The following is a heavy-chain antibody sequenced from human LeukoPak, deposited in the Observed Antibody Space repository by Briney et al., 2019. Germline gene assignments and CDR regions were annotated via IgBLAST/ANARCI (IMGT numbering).Heavy chain of an antibody. CDR2: IKQDGSEK. CDR1: GFTFSSYA. V-gene: IGHV3-7*03. CDR3: ARDGFGTGSN. J-gene: IGHJ4*02. D-gene: IGHD3-16*01. Sequence: GGSLRLSCSASGFTFSSYAMHWVRQAPGKGLEWVANIKQDGSEKNYVDSVKGRFIISRDNAKNSLYLQMNTLRADDTAVYYCARDGFGTGSNWGQGTLVTVSS.